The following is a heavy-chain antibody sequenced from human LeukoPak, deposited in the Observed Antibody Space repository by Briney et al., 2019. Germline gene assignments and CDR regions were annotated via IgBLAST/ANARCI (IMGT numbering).Heavy chain of an antibody. CDR3: ARDTRPPGATGYYFDY. D-gene: IGHD1-26*01. J-gene: IGHJ4*02. Sequence: GASVKVSCKNSGGTFSRHAFSWVRQAPGQGLEWMGWISAYNGNTNYAQKLQGRVTMTTDTSTSTAYMELRSLRSDDTAVYYCARDTRPPGATGYYFDYWGQGTLVTVSS. CDR2: ISAYNGNT. V-gene: IGHV1-18*01. CDR1: GGTFSRHA.